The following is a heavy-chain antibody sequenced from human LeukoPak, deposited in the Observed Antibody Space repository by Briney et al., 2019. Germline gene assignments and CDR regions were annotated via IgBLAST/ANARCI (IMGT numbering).Heavy chain of an antibody. CDR2: ISAYNGNT. J-gene: IGHJ5*02. CDR1: GYTFTSYG. CDR3: ARDSFRGYDFWSGYWDQGGRAFDP. Sequence: GASVKVSCKASGYTFTSYGISWVRQAPGQGLEWMGWISAYNGNTNYAQKLQGRVTMTTDTSTSTAYMELRSLRSDDTAVYYCARDSFRGYDFWSGYWDQGGRAFDPWGQGTLVTVSS. D-gene: IGHD3-3*01. V-gene: IGHV1-18*01.